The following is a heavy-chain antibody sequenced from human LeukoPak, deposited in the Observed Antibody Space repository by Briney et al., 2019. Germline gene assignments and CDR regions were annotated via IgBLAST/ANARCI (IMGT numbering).Heavy chain of an antibody. D-gene: IGHD3-10*01. V-gene: IGHV3-23*01. Sequence: PGGTLRLSCAASGFTFSSYAMSWVRQAPGKGLEWVSAISGSGGSTYYADSVKGRFTISRDNSKNTLYLQMNSLRAEDTAVYYCAKSIDPMVRGGDYWGQGTLVTVSS. CDR2: ISGSGGST. CDR1: GFTFSSYA. CDR3: AKSIDPMVRGGDY. J-gene: IGHJ4*02.